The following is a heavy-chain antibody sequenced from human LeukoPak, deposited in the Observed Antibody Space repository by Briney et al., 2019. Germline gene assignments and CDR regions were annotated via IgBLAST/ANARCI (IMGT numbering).Heavy chain of an antibody. J-gene: IGHJ5*02. D-gene: IGHD6-13*01. CDR3: ARGPYARDTAAGTPGGWFDP. V-gene: IGHV4-61*02. Sequence: SETLSLTCTVSGGSISSGSYYWSWIRQPAGKGLEWIGRIYTSGSTNYNPSLKSRVTISVDTSKNQFSLKLSSVTAADTAVYYCARGPYARDTAAGTPGGWFDPWGQGTLVTVSS. CDR2: IYTSGST. CDR1: GGSISSGSYY.